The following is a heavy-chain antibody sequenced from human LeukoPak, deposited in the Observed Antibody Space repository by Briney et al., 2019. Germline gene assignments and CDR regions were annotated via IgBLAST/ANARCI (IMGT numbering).Heavy chain of an antibody. J-gene: IGHJ4*02. CDR2: MHYSGVT. CDR1: GGSITNYY. Sequence: SETLSLTCTVSGGSITNYYWSWLRQPPGKGLEYIAYMHYSGVTNYNPSLKSRVTMSVDTSKNQLSLRLTSVTAADTAVYYCASILYGSNGFDYWGQGTLVTVSS. V-gene: IGHV4-59*01. D-gene: IGHD4/OR15-4a*01. CDR3: ASILYGSNGFDY.